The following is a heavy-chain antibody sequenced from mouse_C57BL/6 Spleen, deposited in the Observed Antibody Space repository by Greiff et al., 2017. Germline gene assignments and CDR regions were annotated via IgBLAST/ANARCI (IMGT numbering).Heavy chain of an antibody. CDR1: GFTFSSYA. D-gene: IGHD3-2*02. CDR2: ISDGGSYT. CDR3: ARDQDYYVDY. J-gene: IGHJ2*01. Sequence: EVHLVESGGGLVKPGGSLKLSCAASGFTFSSYAMSWVRQTPEKRLEWVATISDGGSYTYYPDNVKGRFTISRDNAKNNLYLQMSHLKSEDTAMYYCARDQDYYVDYWGQGTTLTVSS. V-gene: IGHV5-4*01.